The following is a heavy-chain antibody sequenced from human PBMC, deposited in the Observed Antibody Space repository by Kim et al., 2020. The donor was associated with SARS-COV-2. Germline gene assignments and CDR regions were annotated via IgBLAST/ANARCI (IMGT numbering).Heavy chain of an antibody. Sequence: NPSLKSRVTISVDTSKTQFTLKLSSVTAADTAVYYGEGSGYDPREDAFDIWGQGTMVTVSS. D-gene: IGHD5-12*01. V-gene: IGHV4-59*01. CDR3: EGSGYDPREDAFDI. J-gene: IGHJ3*02.